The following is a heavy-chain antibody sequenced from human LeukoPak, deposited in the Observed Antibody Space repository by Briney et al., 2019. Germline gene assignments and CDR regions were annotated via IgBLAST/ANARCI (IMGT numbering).Heavy chain of an antibody. V-gene: IGHV1-58*02. CDR2: IVVASGNT. CDR3: ATELRYLESDRMDV. D-gene: IGHD3-3*01. J-gene: IGHJ6*02. Sequence: GTSVKVSCKPSGFXFSSSAMRWVRQARGQRLEWIGWIVVASGNTNYAQKFQERVTITRDMSTSTAYMELSSLRSEDTAVYFCATELRYLESDRMDVWGQGTTVTVSS. CDR1: GFXFSSSA.